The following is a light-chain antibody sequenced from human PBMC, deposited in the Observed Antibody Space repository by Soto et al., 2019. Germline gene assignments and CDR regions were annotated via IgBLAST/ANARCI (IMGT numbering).Light chain of an antibody. CDR1: QSVSSSY. CDR2: GAS. J-gene: IGKJ1*01. CDR3: QQCGSSPPWT. Sequence: EXVLTQSPGTLSLSPGERATLSCRASQSVSSSYLAWYQQKPGQAPRLLIYGASSRATGIPDRFSGSGSGTDFTLTISRLEPEDFAVYYCQQCGSSPPWTFGQGTKVDIK. V-gene: IGKV3-20*01.